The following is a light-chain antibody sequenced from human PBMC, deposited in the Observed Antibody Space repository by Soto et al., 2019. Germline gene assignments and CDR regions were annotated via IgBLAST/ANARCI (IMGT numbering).Light chain of an antibody. J-gene: IGKJ4*01. CDR3: QQYHSYPLT. V-gene: IGKV3-20*01. CDR2: GAS. CDR1: QSVSTSQ. Sequence: IVLTQSPGTLSLSPGERATLSCRASQSVSTSQLAWYQQKPGQAPRLLIFGASSRATGIPDRFRGSGSGTDFTLTISSLQPDDFATYYCQQYHSYPLTFGGGTKVDIK.